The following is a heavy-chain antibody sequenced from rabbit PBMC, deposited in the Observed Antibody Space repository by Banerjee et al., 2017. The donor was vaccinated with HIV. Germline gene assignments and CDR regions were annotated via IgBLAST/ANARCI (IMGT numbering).Heavy chain of an antibody. CDR2: INTSSGNT. V-gene: IGHV1S45*01. Sequence: QEQLVESGGGLVKPEGSLTLTCTASGFSFSYKYVMCWVRQAPGKGLEWIACINTSSGNTVYASWAKGRFTVSRISSTRVTRQMTSLTAADTATYFCARDLAGAIGWNFNLWGQGTLVTVS. D-gene: IGHD4-1*01. J-gene: IGHJ4*01. CDR1: GFSFSYKYV. CDR3: ARDLAGAIGWNFNL.